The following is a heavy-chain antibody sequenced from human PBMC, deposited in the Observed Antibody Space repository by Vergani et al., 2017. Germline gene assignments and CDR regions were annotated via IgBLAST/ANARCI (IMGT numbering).Heavy chain of an antibody. V-gene: IGHV3-48*01. CDR3: ARGVLDSKYRHNWFGP. CDR1: GFDFSSYI. Sequence: EVQLLESGGGLVQPGGSLRLSCVVSGFDFSSYIMNWVRQAPGKGLEWVSFVSTGTKSQSYAESVKGRFTISRDSAKNSLYLQMDSLRAEDTAVYYCARGVLDSKYRHNWFGPWGQGTVVTVSS. D-gene: IGHD3/OR15-3a*01. CDR2: VSTGTKSQ. J-gene: IGHJ5*02.